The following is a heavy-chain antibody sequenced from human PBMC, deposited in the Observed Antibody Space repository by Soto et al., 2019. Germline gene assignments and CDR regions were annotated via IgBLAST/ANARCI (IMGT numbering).Heavy chain of an antibody. CDR2: IKSKTDGGTT. J-gene: IGHJ5*01. CDR1: GFTFSNAW. Sequence: EVQLVESGGGLVKPGGSLRLSCAASGFTFSNAWMSWVRQAPGKGLEWVGRIKSKTDGGTTDYAAPVKGRFTISRDDSKNTLYLQINSLKTEAAAVYYCTTDTYYYDGSDAHNCFDSGGKGTLFTFSS. V-gene: IGHV3-15*01. D-gene: IGHD3-22*01. CDR3: TTDTYYYDGSDAHNCFDS.